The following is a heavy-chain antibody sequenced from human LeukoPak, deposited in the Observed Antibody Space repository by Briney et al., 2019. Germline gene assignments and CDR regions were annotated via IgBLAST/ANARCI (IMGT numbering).Heavy chain of an antibody. J-gene: IGHJ3*02. CDR3: ARDIAVAGTDAFDI. D-gene: IGHD6-19*01. V-gene: IGHV1-18*01. CDR2: ISAYNGNT. CDR1: GYTLTSYG. Sequence: ASVKVSCKASGYTLTSYGISWVRQAPGQGLEWMGWISAYNGNTRYAQKLQGRVTMTTDSSTSTAYMELSRLRSDDTAVYYCARDIAVAGTDAFDIWGQGTMVTVSS.